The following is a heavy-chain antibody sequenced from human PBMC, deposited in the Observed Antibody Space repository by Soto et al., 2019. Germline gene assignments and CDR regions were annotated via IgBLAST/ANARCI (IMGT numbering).Heavy chain of an antibody. CDR3: ARVREDWFDP. CDR2: IYFSGST. V-gene: IGHV4-59*01. D-gene: IGHD1-26*01. J-gene: IGHJ5*02. Sequence: SETLSLTCTVSGGSISSFYWSWVRQPPGKGLEWIGYIYFSGSTSNNPSLKSRVTISVDTSKNQLSLKLSSVTAADTAVYYCARVREDWFDPWGQGTLVTVSS. CDR1: GGSISSFY.